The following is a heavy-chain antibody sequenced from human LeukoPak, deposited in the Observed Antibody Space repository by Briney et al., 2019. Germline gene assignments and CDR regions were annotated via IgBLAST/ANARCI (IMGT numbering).Heavy chain of an antibody. V-gene: IGHV3-7*01. D-gene: IGHD2-21*02. CDR1: GFTFSSYW. J-gene: IGHJ6*02. Sequence: GGSLRLSCAASGFTFSSYWMSWVRQAPGKGLERVANIKDDGTEKHYVDSLRGRFTISRDNSKDSLYLQINSLRAEDTAVYYCARVCGGDCYSYYYYGMDVWGQGTTVTVSS. CDR2: IKDDGTEK. CDR3: ARVCGGDCYSYYYYGMDV.